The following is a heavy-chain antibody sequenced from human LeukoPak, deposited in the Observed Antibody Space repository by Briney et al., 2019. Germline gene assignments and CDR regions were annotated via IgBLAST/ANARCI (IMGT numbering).Heavy chain of an antibody. J-gene: IGHJ4*02. CDR1: GYTFTSYG. V-gene: IGHV1-18*01. CDR3: ARDLGTRLLWFGEDYFDY. Sequence: ASVKVSCKASGYTFTSYGISWVRQAPGQGLEWMGWISAYNGNTNYAQKLQGRVTMTRDTSISTAYMELSRLRSDDTAVYYCARDLGTRLLWFGEDYFDYWGQGTLVTVSS. D-gene: IGHD3-10*01. CDR2: ISAYNGNT.